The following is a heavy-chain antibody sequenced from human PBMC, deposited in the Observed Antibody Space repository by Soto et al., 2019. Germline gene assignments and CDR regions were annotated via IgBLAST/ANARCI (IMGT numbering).Heavy chain of an antibody. Sequence: PSETLSLTCTVSGGSISSGDYYWSWIRQPPGKGLEWIGYIYYSGSTYYNPSLKSRVTISVDTSKNQFSLKLSSVTAADTAVYYCAREGITMVRGILWGQGTLVTVSS. CDR1: GGSISSGDYY. CDR3: AREGITMVRGIL. J-gene: IGHJ4*02. V-gene: IGHV4-30-4*01. D-gene: IGHD3-10*01. CDR2: IYYSGST.